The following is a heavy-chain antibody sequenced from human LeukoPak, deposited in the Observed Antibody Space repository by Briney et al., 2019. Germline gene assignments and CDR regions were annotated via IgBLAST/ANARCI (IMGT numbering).Heavy chain of an antibody. V-gene: IGHV3-48*01. J-gene: IGHJ4*02. CDR2: ISSSSSTI. CDR1: RFTFSSYT. CDR3: AREETIFGVVTVYYFDY. Sequence: GGSLRLSCAASRFTFSSYTMNWVRQAPGKGLEWVSYISSSSSTIYYADSVKGRFTISRDNAKNSLYLQMNSLRAEDTAVYYCAREETIFGVVTVYYFDYWGQGTLVTVSS. D-gene: IGHD3-3*01.